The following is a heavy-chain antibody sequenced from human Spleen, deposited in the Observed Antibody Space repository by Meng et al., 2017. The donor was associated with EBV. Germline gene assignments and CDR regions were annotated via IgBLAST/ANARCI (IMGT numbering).Heavy chain of an antibody. CDR2: LIPMLGAP. V-gene: IGHV1-69*01. J-gene: IGHJ4*02. CDR1: GNTFSHYA. Sequence: QGELVQSGVEGKKPGSSGRVSCKTSGNTFSHYAVSWVRQAPGQGLEWMGGLIPMLGAPNYAQKFQNRITIVADEFTSAHYMELSSLRSEDTAVYYCASESGRGNTPDYWGQGTLVTVSS. D-gene: IGHD3-10*01. CDR3: ASESGRGNTPDY.